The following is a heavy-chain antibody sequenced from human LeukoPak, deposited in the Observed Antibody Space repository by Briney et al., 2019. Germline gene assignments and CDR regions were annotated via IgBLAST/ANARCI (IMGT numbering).Heavy chain of an antibody. D-gene: IGHD6-13*01. V-gene: IGHV4-4*02. Sequence: SGTLSLTCAVSGGSISSSNWWSWVRQPPGKGLEWIGEIYHSGSTNYNPSLKSRVTISVDKSKNQFSLKLSSVTAADTAVYYCAKALHSSSWYVPSFDYWGQGTLVTVSS. J-gene: IGHJ4*02. CDR3: AKALHSSSWYVPSFDY. CDR1: GGSISSSNW. CDR2: IYHSGST.